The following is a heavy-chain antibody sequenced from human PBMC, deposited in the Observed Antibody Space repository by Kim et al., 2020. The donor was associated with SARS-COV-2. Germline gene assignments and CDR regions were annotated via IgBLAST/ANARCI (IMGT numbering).Heavy chain of an antibody. CDR1: GGSISSYY. D-gene: IGHD2-15*01. CDR2: IYYSGST. Sequence: SETLSLTCTVSGGSISSYYWSWIRQPPGKGLEWIGYIYYSGSTNYNPSLKSRVTISVDTSKNQFSLKLSSVTAADTAVYYCARSVAEYFQHWGQGTLVTVSS. CDR3: ARSVAEYFQH. V-gene: IGHV4-59*01. J-gene: IGHJ1*01.